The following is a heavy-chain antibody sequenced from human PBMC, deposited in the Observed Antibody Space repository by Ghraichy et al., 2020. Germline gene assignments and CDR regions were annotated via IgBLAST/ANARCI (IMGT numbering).Heavy chain of an antibody. CDR2: MNPGSGNT. J-gene: IGHJ3*02. CDR1: GYTFSSHD. V-gene: IGHV1-8*01. Sequence: ASVKVSCKTCGYTFSSHDTNWVREATGQGLEWLGWMNPGSGNTGYAQKFQGRVTLTRDTSISTAYMELSSLISEDTAVYFCARARVSGGSNYAFRIWGQGTMVTVAS. CDR3: ARARVSGGSNYAFRI. D-gene: IGHD2-15*01.